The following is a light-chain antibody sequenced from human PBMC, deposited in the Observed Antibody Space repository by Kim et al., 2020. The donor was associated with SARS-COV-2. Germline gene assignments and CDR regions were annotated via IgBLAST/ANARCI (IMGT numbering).Light chain of an antibody. CDR3: QQHNGY. V-gene: IGKV1-5*01. J-gene: IGKJ4*01. CDR1: QSITSG. Sequence: DIQMTQSHSTLSASVGDTVTITCRASQSITSGLGWYQQKPGKAPKLLIYLVSNLDSGVPSRFSGSGSGTQFTLTISSLQPDDFATYYCQQHNGYFGGGTKVDIK. CDR2: LVS.